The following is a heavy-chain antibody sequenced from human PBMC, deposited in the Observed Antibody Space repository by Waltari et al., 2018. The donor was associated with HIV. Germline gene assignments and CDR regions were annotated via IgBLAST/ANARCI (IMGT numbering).Heavy chain of an antibody. J-gene: IGHJ4*02. Sequence: QVQLVESGGGVVQPGRSLRLSGAVSGSTSRPYGMHWVRQAPGKGLEWVAVISYDGSNKFYADSVKGRFTISRDSLKDTLYLQMDSLRVEDTAVYYCAAYRIVVVAAAMDYWGQGTLVTVSS. CDR3: AAYRIVVVAAAMDY. CDR2: ISYDGSNK. V-gene: IGHV3-30*03. D-gene: IGHD2-15*01. CDR1: GSTSRPYG.